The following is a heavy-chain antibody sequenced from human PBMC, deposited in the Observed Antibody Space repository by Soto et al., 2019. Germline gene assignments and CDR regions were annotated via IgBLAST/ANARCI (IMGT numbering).Heavy chain of an antibody. CDR1: GYTFTSYG. J-gene: IGHJ4*02. D-gene: IGHD2-15*01. V-gene: IGHV1-18*01. CDR3: ARVFCSGGNCYSGDYFDY. CDR2: ISAYNGNT. Sequence: ASVKVSCKASGYTFTSYGISWVRQAPGQGLEWMGWISAYNGNTNYAQKFQGGVTMTTDTSTSTAYMELRSLRSDDTAVYYCARVFCSGGNCYSGDYFDYWGQGTLVTVSS.